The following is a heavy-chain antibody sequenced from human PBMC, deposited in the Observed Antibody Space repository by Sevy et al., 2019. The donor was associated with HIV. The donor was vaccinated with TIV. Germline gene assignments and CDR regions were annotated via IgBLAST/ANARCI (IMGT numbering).Heavy chain of an antibody. J-gene: IGHJ4*02. Sequence: GGSLRLSCAASGFTFSTYSMNWVRQAPGKGLEWVSFIGSSGSHIYYADSLMGRFTVSRDNAKNSLYLQMNSLRAEDTAVYYCARDQGEGNYYDSSGYYYGGSLDHWGQGTLVTVSS. CDR2: IGSSGSHI. CDR3: ARDQGEGNYYDSSGYYYGGSLDH. D-gene: IGHD3-22*01. V-gene: IGHV3-21*01. CDR1: GFTFSTYS.